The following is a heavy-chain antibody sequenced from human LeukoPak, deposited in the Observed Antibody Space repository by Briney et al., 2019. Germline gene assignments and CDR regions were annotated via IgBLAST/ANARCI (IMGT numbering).Heavy chain of an antibody. CDR1: GYTFTSYD. Sequence: GASVKVSCKASGYTFTSYDINWVRQATGQGIEWMGWMNPNSGNTDYAQKFQGRVTMTRNTSISTAYMELSSLRSEDTAVYYCARATPVRYFAPTAHAFDIWGQGTMVTVSS. J-gene: IGHJ3*02. CDR3: ARATPVRYFAPTAHAFDI. D-gene: IGHD3-9*01. CDR2: MNPNSGNT. V-gene: IGHV1-8*01.